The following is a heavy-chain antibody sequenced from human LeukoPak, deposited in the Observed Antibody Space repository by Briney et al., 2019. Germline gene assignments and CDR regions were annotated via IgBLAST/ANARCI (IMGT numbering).Heavy chain of an antibody. CDR2: IIPMFGTT. CDR3: STVGSSASDPYDY. CDR1: GGTFTSYG. V-gene: IGHV1-69*13. Sequence: SVKVSCKASGGTFTSYGISWVRQAPGQGLEWMGGIIPMFGTTKYAQKFQGRVTITADQSTRTAYMEMSSLRSENTALYYCSTVGSSASDPYDYWGQGTLVTVSS. J-gene: IGHJ4*02. D-gene: IGHD2-2*01.